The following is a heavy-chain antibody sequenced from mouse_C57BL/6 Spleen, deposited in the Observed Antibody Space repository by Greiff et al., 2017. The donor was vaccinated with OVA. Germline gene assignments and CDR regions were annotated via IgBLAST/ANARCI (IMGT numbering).Heavy chain of an antibody. D-gene: IGHD2-2*01. CDR2: INPNNGGT. Sequence: EVQLQQSGPELVKPGASVKISCKASGYTFTDYYMNWVKQSHGKSLEWIGDINPNNGGTSYNQKFKGKATLTVDKSSSTAYMELRSLTSEDSAVYYCARGGYGYDTGFAYWGQGTLVTVSA. CDR1: GYTFTDYY. V-gene: IGHV1-26*01. J-gene: IGHJ3*01. CDR3: ARGGYGYDTGFAY.